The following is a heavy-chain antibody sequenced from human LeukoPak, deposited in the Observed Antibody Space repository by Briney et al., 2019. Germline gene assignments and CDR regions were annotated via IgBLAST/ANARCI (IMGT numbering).Heavy chain of an antibody. J-gene: IGHJ3*02. CDR1: GFTFSSYA. Sequence: GGSLRPSCAASGFTFSSYAMSWVRQAPGKGLEWVSAISGSGGSTYYADSVKGRFTISRDNSKNTLYLQMNSLRAEDTAVYYCAKGALPGYSSGDLDAFDIWGQGTMVTVSS. CDR2: ISGSGGST. CDR3: AKGALPGYSSGDLDAFDI. D-gene: IGHD6-19*01. V-gene: IGHV3-23*01.